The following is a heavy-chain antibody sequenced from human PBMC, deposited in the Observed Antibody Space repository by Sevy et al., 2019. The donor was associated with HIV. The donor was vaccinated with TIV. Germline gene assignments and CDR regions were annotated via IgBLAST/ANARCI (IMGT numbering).Heavy chain of an antibody. CDR1: GFTVNSDY. D-gene: IGHD3-10*01. CDR2: VYSGGTT. J-gene: IGHJ5*02. Sequence: GGSLRLSCAASGFTVNSDYMSWVRQAPGKGLEWVSVVYSGGTTYYADSVKGRFTISRDNSKNILYLQMNSLRAEDTAVYHCARHISFGELGSWFDPWGQGTLVTVSS. CDR3: ARHISFGELGSWFDP. V-gene: IGHV3-53*01.